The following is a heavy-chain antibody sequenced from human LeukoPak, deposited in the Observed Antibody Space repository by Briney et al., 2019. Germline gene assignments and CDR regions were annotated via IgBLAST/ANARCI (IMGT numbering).Heavy chain of an antibody. V-gene: IGHV1-18*01. D-gene: IGHD3-22*01. CDR1: GHTFTSYG. Sequence: GASVKVSCTASGHTFTSYGISWVRQAPGQGLEWMGWISPYNGNTNYAQKLQGRVTMTTDTSTSTVYMEVRGLRSDDTAVYYCARDSSSAYEKCDYWGQGTLVTVSS. CDR2: ISPYNGNT. J-gene: IGHJ4*02. CDR3: ARDSSSAYEKCDY.